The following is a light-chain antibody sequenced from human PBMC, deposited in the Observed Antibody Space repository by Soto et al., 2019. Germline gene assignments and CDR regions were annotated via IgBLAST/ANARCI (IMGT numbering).Light chain of an antibody. V-gene: IGLV2-14*01. Sequence: QSVLTQPAAVSGSPGQSITISCTGTSSDIGGYNWVSWYQQHPGKAPKLIIFEVSYRPSGVSNRFSGSKSGNTASLTISGLQADDEADYYCLSHGRSTGYVLGTGTKVTVL. CDR3: LSHGRSTGYV. J-gene: IGLJ1*01. CDR2: EVS. CDR1: SSDIGGYNW.